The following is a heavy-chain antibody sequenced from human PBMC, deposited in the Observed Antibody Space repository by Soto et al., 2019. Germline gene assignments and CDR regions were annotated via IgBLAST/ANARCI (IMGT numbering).Heavy chain of an antibody. CDR2: IYYSGST. V-gene: IGHV4-39*01. D-gene: IGHD6-6*01. Sequence: QLQLQESGPGLVKPSETLSLTCTVSGGSISSSSYYWGWIRQPPGKGLEWIGSIYYSGSTYYNPSLKSRVTISVDTSKNQFSLKLSSVTAADTAVYYCARISIAAQHNWFDPWGQGTLVTVSS. CDR3: ARISIAAQHNWFDP. CDR1: GGSISSSSYY. J-gene: IGHJ5*02.